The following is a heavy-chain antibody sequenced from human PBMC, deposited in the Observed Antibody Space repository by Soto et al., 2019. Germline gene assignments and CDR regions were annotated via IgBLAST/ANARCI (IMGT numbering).Heavy chain of an antibody. J-gene: IGHJ5*02. CDR2: IYYGGIT. CDR3: ARGDWGPSGYAGGFDP. CDR1: GGSVITGSYY. D-gene: IGHD5-12*01. Sequence: QVQLQESGPGLAKPSETLSLTCTVSGGSVITGSYYWNWIRQPPGRGLEWIGYIYYGGITNYNPSRRSRVTMSIDMSKNQFSLNLTSVTAADTAVYFCARGDWGPSGYAGGFDPWGQGTLVTVSS. V-gene: IGHV4-61*01.